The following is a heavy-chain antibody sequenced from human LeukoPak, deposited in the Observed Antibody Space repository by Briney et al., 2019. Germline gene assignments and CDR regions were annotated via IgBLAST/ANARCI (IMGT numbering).Heavy chain of an antibody. Sequence: ASVKVSCKASGYTFTGYYMHWVRHAPGQGLEWMGWINPNSGGTNYAQKFQGRVTMTRDTSISTAYMELSRLSREDPAVYHCARAGGYSYKDYRGQGTMVTVSS. D-gene: IGHD5-18*01. V-gene: IGHV1-2*02. J-gene: IGHJ4*02. CDR3: ARAGGYSYKDY. CDR2: INPNSGGT. CDR1: GYTFTGYY.